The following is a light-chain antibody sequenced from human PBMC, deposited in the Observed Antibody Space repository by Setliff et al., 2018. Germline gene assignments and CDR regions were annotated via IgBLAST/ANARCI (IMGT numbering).Light chain of an antibody. Sequence: QSVLTQLASVSGSPGQSITIYCIGSSSDIGAYDYVAWYQQHPGKAPKLMIYDVSHRPSGVSHRFSASKSGNTASLTISGLQVEDEADYYCSSYSTRTSLDVFGTGTKVTVL. V-gene: IGLV2-14*03. J-gene: IGLJ1*01. CDR1: SSDIGAYDY. CDR3: SSYSTRTSLDV. CDR2: DVS.